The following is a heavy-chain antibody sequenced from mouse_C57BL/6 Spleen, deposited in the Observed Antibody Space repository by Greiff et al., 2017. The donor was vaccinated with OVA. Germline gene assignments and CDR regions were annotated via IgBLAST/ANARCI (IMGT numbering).Heavy chain of an antibody. CDR2: IFPGSGST. CDR1: GYTFTDYY. Sequence: QVQLKESGPELVKPGASVKISCKASGYTFTDYYINWVKQRPGQGLEWIGWIFPGSGSTYYNEKFKGKATLTVDKSSSTAYMLLSSLTSEDSAVYFCARYYGSRGDYFDYWGQGTTLTVSS. CDR3: ARYYGSRGDYFDY. D-gene: IGHD1-1*01. V-gene: IGHV1-75*01. J-gene: IGHJ2*01.